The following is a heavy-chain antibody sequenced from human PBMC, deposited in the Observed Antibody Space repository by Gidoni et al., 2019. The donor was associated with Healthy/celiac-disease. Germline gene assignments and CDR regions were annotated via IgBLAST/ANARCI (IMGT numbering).Heavy chain of an antibody. CDR2: IYYSGST. Sequence: QVQLQESGPGLVKPSETLSLTCTVSGGSISSYYWSWIRQPPGKGLEWIGYIYYSGSTNYNPSLKSRVTISVDTSKNQFSLKLSSVTAADTAVYYCAGGYSRGWFDPWGQGTLVTVSS. J-gene: IGHJ5*02. V-gene: IGHV4-59*01. CDR1: GGSISSYY. D-gene: IGHD6-13*01. CDR3: AGGYSRGWFDP.